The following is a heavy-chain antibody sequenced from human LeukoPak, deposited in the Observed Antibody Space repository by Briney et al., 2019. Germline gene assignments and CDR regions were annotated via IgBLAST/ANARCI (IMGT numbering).Heavy chain of an antibody. CDR3: ARVHDFWSGYSDY. CDR2: ISSSSSYI. D-gene: IGHD3-3*01. V-gene: IGHV3-21*01. Sequence: GGSLRLSCAASGFTFSSYSMNWVRQAPGKGLEWVSSISSSSSYIYYADSVKGRFTISRDNAKNSLYLQMNSLRAEDTAVYYCARVHDFWSGYSDYWGQGTLVTVSS. J-gene: IGHJ4*02. CDR1: GFTFSSYS.